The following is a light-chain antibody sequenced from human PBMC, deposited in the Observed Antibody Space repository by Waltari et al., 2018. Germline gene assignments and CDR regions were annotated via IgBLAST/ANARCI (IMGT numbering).Light chain of an antibody. CDR3: HQHYTTPWT. CDR2: GAA. J-gene: IGKJ1*01. Sequence: EIVMTQSPATLSVSPGERATLSCRASQRVSSNLAWYQQKPGQAPRLLIYGAATRATGIPARCSGSGSGTEFTLTISSLQSEDFAVYYCHQHYTTPWTFGQGTLVEL. CDR1: QRVSSN. V-gene: IGKV3-15*01.